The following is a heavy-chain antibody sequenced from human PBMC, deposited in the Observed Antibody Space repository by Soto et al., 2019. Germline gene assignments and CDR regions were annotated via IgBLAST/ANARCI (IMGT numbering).Heavy chain of an antibody. V-gene: IGHV4-34*01. D-gene: IGHD6-13*01. CDR2: INHSGST. J-gene: IGHJ5*02. Sequence: PSETLSLTCAVYGGSFSGYYWSWIRQPPGKGLEWIGEINHSGSTNYNPSLKSRVTISVDTSKNQFSLKLSSVTAADTAVYYCARGPHTAAAGSSYNWFDPWGQGTLVTVSS. CDR1: GGSFSGYY. CDR3: ARGPHTAAAGSSYNWFDP.